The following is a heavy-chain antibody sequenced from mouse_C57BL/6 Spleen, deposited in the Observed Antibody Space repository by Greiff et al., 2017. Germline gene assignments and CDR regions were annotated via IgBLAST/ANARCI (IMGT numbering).Heavy chain of an antibody. D-gene: IGHD2-5*01. CDR1: GYTFTSYW. CDR3: ARDGYSKFAMDY. V-gene: IGHV1-52*01. Sequence: VQLQQPGAELVRPGSSVKLSCKASGYTFTSYWMHWVKQRPIQGLEWIGNIDPSDSETHYNQKFKDKATLTVEKSSSTAYMQLISLTSEDSAVYYCARDGYSKFAMDYWGQGTSVTVSS. J-gene: IGHJ4*01. CDR2: IDPSDSET.